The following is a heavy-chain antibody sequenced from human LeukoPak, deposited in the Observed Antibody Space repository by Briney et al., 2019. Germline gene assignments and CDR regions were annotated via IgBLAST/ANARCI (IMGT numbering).Heavy chain of an antibody. D-gene: IGHD3-3*01. V-gene: IGHV1-3*01. CDR2: INAGNGNT. CDR3: ARGRYDFWSGYYK. J-gene: IGHJ4*02. Sequence: ASVTVSFKASGYTFTSYAMHWVRPAPGQRLEWMGWINAGNGNTKYSQKFQGRVTMTRDTSISTAYMELSRLRSDDTAVYYCARGRYDFWSGYYKWGQGTLVTVSS. CDR1: GYTFTSYA.